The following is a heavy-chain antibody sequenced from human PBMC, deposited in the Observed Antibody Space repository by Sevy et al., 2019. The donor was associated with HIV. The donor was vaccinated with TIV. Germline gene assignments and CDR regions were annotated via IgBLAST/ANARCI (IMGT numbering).Heavy chain of an antibody. Sequence: GGFLRLSCAASGFTFFSHVMSWVRQAPGKGLEWVSGLSGSGGTTYYADSVKGRFSISRDNSKNKLYLQMSSLRIEDTAVYYCATVTTDSSISWVFDVWGQGTMVTVSS. CDR3: ATVTTDSSISWVFDV. CDR2: LSGSGGTT. V-gene: IGHV3-23*01. J-gene: IGHJ3*01. D-gene: IGHD6-13*01. CDR1: GFTFFSHV.